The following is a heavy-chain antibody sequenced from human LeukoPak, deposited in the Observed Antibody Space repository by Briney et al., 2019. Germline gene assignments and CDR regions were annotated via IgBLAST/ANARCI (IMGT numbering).Heavy chain of an antibody. J-gene: IGHJ6*02. CDR1: GYTFTSYG. V-gene: IGHV1-18*01. CDR3: AREKSSSWYLIYYYYGMDV. CDR2: ISAYNGNT. Sequence: ASVKVSCKASGYTFTSYGISGVRQAPGQGLEWMGWISAYNGNTNYAQKLQGRVTMTTDTSTSTAYMELRSLRSDDTAVYYCAREKSSSWYLIYYYYGMDVWGQGTTVTVSS. D-gene: IGHD6-13*01.